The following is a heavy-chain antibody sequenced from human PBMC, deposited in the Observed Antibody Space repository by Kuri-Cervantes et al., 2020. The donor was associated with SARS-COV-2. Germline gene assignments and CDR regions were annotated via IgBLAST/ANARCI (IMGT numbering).Heavy chain of an antibody. CDR2: INPNSGGT. CDR3: ARRWYYGGSGYPDF. V-gene: IGHV1-2*04. CDR1: GYTFTDYY. D-gene: IGHD3-22*01. Sequence: ASVKVSCKASGYTFTDYYMHWVRQAPGQGLEWMGWINPNSGGTNYAQKFQGWVTMTRDTSISTVYMELSRLRSDDTAVYYCARRWYYGGSGYPDFWGQGTLVTVSS. J-gene: IGHJ4*02.